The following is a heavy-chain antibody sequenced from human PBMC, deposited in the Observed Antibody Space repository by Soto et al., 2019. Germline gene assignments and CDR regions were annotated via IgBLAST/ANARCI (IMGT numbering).Heavy chain of an antibody. CDR1: GCTFSSYA. D-gene: IGHD6-6*01. J-gene: IGHJ3*02. CDR2: IIPIFGTT. Sequence: AASVKVSCKAPGCTFSSYAISCVRQAPRQGLEWMGRIIPIFGTTNYAQKFQGRVTITADESTSTAYMELSSLRSEDTSVYYCARGIEARHDAFDIWGQGTMVTVSS. CDR3: ARGIEARHDAFDI. V-gene: IGHV1-69*13.